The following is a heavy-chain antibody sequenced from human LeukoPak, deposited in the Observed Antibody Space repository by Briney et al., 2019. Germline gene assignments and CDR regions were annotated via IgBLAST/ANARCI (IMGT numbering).Heavy chain of an antibody. D-gene: IGHD3-16*01. V-gene: IGHV3-30*03. J-gene: IGHJ4*02. CDR2: ISYDGSNK. CDR3: ARDTRGRDLDY. Sequence: GRSLRLSCAASGFTFSSYGMHWVRQAPGKGLEWVAVISYDGSNKYYADSVKGRFTISRDNSKNTLYPQMNSLRAEDTAVYFCARDTRGRDLDYWGQGTLVTVSS. CDR1: GFTFSSYG.